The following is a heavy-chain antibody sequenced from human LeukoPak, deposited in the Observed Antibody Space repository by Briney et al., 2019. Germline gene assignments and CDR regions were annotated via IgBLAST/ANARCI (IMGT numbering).Heavy chain of an antibody. CDR3: AKVVARGY. V-gene: IGHV3-21*04. Sequence: GGSLRLSCAASGFTFSSYSMNWVRQAPGKGLEWVSSISSSSSYIYYADSVKGRFTISRDNSKNTLYLQMNSLRAEDTAVYYCAKVVARGYWGQGTLVTVSS. D-gene: IGHD2-15*01. CDR1: GFTFSSYS. CDR2: ISSSSSYI. J-gene: IGHJ4*02.